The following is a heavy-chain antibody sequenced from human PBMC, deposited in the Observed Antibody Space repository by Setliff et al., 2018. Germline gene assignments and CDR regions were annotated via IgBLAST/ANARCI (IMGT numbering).Heavy chain of an antibody. CDR3: ARDNNPGYRGYWGRFDY. CDR2: MYNSGNT. V-gene: IGHV4-59*11. Sequence: LSLTCTVSGGSISHHYWSWIRQPPGKGLEWVGYMYNSGNTNYNPSLKSRVTISVDTSKNQFSLKLSSVTAADTAVYYCARDNNPGYRGYWGRFDYWGQGTLVTVSS. D-gene: IGHD3-16*02. CDR1: GGSISHHY. J-gene: IGHJ4*02.